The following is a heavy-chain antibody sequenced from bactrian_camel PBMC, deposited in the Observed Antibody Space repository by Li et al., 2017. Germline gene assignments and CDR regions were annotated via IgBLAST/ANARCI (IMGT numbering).Heavy chain of an antibody. J-gene: IGHJ4*01. CDR1: GFTFSSYE. Sequence: VQLVESGGGLVQPGGSLRLSCAASGFTFSSYEMSWVRQAPGKGRHMISSIIRDGSTYYTDSVRGRFTISQDNAKNTVYLQMNSLKPEDTAAYYCAAAYTLPGHCLLTSSYRYWGQGTQV. D-gene: IGHD2*01. CDR2: IIRDGST. V-gene: IGHV3S10*01. CDR3: AAAYTLPGHCLLTSSYRY.